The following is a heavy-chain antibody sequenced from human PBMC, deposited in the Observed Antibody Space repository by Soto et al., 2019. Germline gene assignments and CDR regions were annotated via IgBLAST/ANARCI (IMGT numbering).Heavy chain of an antibody. CDR2: ISGSGGST. D-gene: IGHD3-22*01. CDR1: GFTFSSYA. CDR3: AKGSYYYDSSGYYPIDY. J-gene: IGHJ4*02. Sequence: PGGSLRLSCAASGFTFSSYAMSWVRQAPGKGLEWVSAISGSGGSTYYADSVKGRFTISRDNSKNTLYLQMNSLRAEDTAVYYCAKGSYYYDSSGYYPIDYWGQATLVTVSS. V-gene: IGHV3-23*01.